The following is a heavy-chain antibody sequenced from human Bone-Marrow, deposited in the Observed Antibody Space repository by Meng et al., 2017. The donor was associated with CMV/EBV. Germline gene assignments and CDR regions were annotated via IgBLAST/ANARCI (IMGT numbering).Heavy chain of an antibody. J-gene: IGHJ3*02. CDR3: ARDHGESIATGDASAFDI. Sequence: GGSLRLSCAASGFTFRSYEMNWVRQAPGKGLEWVSYISSSGSTIYYADSVKGRFTISRDNAKNSLYLQMNSLRAEDTAVYYCARDHGESIATGDASAFDIWGQGTMVAVSS. CDR2: ISSSGSTI. D-gene: IGHD1-1*01. V-gene: IGHV3-48*03. CDR1: GFTFRSYE.